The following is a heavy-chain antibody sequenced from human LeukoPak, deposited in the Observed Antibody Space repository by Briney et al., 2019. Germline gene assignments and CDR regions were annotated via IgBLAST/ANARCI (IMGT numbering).Heavy chain of an antibody. CDR2: ISHDGSNK. V-gene: IGHV3-30*01. J-gene: IGHJ4*02. CDR1: GFTFTSYV. D-gene: IGHD3-22*01. Sequence: GGSLRLSCAASGFTFTSYVMHWVRQAPGKGPEWVAVISHDGSNKYYADSAKGRFTISRDNSKNTLYLQMNSLRAEDTAVYYCARDLSSGYSTFDYWGQGTLVTVSS. CDR3: ARDLSSGYSTFDY.